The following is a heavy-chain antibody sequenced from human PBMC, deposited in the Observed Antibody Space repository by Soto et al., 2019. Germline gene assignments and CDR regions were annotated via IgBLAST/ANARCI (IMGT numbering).Heavy chain of an antibody. D-gene: IGHD1-26*01. J-gene: IGHJ4*02. V-gene: IGHV1-3*01. CDR3: ARGRYSGSYNIYFVSLYFDY. CDR2: INAGNGNT. CDR1: GYTFTSYA. Sequence: ASVKVSCKASGYTFTSYAMHWVRQAPGQRLEWMGWINAGNGNTKYSQKFQGRVTITRDTSASTAYMELSSLRSEDTAVYYCARGRYSGSYNIYFVSLYFDYWGQGTLVTVSS.